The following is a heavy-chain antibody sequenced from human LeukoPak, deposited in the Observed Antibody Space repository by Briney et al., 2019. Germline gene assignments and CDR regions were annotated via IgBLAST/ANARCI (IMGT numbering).Heavy chain of an antibody. Sequence: SETLSLTCTVSGGSISNYHWSWIRQPAGKGLEYIGRVFSSGTTNYNPSLMSRVTISVDTSKNQFALNLSSVTAADTAVYYCARDRGRGGNSYFDHWGQGTLVTVSS. CDR1: GGSISNYH. V-gene: IGHV4-4*07. CDR3: ARDRGRGGNSYFDH. D-gene: IGHD4-23*01. CDR2: VFSSGTT. J-gene: IGHJ4*02.